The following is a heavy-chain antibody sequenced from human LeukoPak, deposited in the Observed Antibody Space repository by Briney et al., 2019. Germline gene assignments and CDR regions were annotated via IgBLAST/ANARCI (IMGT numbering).Heavy chain of an antibody. Sequence: SETLSLTCTVSGVSITSYYWSWIRQPPGRGLEWIAYSGNANYNPSLKNRVTISVDTSKNQFSLKLTSVTAADTAFYYCARGYYGSGTSNGFDIWGQGTMVTVSS. V-gene: IGHV4-59*01. CDR3: ARGYYGSGTSNGFDI. CDR1: GVSITSYY. D-gene: IGHD3-10*01. CDR2: SGNA. J-gene: IGHJ3*02.